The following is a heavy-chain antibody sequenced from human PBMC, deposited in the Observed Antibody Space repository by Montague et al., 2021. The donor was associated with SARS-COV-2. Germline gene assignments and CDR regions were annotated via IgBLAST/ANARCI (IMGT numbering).Heavy chain of an antibody. Sequence: SETLSLTCTVSGGSVSSSPYYWGWIRQPPGRGLEWFGSIAYSGRTXFXXXXKXRLTISVDSSENQFSLRLRSVTAADTAVYYCASPYYYGSVTDVYNYYMDVWGKGTTVTVSS. J-gene: IGHJ6*03. V-gene: IGHV4-39*01. CDR2: IAYSGRT. CDR3: ASPYYYGSVTDVYNYYMDV. CDR1: GGSVSSSPYY. D-gene: IGHD3-10*01.